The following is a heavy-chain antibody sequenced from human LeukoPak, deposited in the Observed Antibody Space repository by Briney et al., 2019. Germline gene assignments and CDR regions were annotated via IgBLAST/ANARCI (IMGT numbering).Heavy chain of an antibody. J-gene: IGHJ6*03. CDR3: AKYAQRQQPYYMDV. D-gene: IGHD6-13*01. CDR1: GFTFSSYA. Sequence: GGSLRLSCAASGFTFSSYAMSWVRQAPGKGLEWVSAISGSGGSTYYADSVQGRFTISRDNYKNTLYLQMNSLRAEDTAVYYCAKYAQRQQPYYMDVWGKGTTVTVSS. V-gene: IGHV3-23*01. CDR2: ISGSGGST.